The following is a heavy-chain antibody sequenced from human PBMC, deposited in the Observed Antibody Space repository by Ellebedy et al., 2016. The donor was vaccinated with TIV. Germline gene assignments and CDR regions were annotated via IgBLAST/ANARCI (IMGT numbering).Heavy chain of an antibody. J-gene: IGHJ4*02. CDR1: GFNFNTYA. D-gene: IGHD3-16*01. Sequence: GESLKISCTMSGFNFNTYAMSWFRQAPGKGLEWVSGISGSGGSTFYADSVKGRFTISRDNSKNTLDLQMNSLRAEDTAVYYCARDPLYMGQLRPHFDYWGQGTLVSVSS. V-gene: IGHV3-23*01. CDR3: ARDPLYMGQLRPHFDY. CDR2: ISGSGGST.